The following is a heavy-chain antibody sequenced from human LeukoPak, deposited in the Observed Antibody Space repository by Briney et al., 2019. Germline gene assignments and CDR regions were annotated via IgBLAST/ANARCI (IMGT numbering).Heavy chain of an antibody. D-gene: IGHD2-2*01. CDR2: ISAYNGNT. J-gene: IGHJ4*02. V-gene: IGHV1-18*01. CDR3: ARDASEITVPYYFDY. Sequence: GASVKVSCKASGYTFTSYGISWVRQAPGQGLEWMGWISAYNGNTNYAQKLQGRVTVTTDTSTSTAYMELRSLRSDDTAVYYCARDASEITVPYYFDYWGQGTLVTVSS. CDR1: GYTFTSYG.